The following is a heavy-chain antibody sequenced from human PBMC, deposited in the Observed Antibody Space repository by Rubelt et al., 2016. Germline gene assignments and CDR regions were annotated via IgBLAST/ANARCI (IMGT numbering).Heavy chain of an antibody. CDR3: AVISLDITMVRAGDY. Sequence: QVQLQESGPGLVKPSETLSLTCTVSGGSISSYYWSWIRQPAGKGLEWIGRIYTSGGTNYNPSLKSRFTMSVDTSKNQFSLKRGSVTAADTAVYYCAVISLDITMVRAGDYWGQGTLGTVSS. CDR1: GGSISSYY. V-gene: IGHV4-4*07. J-gene: IGHJ4*02. D-gene: IGHD3-10*01. CDR2: IYTSGGT.